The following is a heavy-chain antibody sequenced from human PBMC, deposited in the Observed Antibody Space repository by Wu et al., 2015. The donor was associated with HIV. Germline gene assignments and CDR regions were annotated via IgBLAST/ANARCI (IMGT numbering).Heavy chain of an antibody. CDR3: AGLYCSSTSCYLRYYYYGMDV. J-gene: IGHJ6*02. CDR2: IIPIFGTA. V-gene: IGHV1-69*05. CDR1: GGTFSSYA. D-gene: IGHD2-2*01. Sequence: QVQLVQSGAEVKKPGSSVKVSCKASGGTFSSYAISWVRQAPGQGLEWMGGIIPIFGTANYAQKFQGRVTITTDESTSTAYMELSSLRSEDTAVYYCAGLYCSSTSCYLRYYYYGMDVWGQGTTGHRLL.